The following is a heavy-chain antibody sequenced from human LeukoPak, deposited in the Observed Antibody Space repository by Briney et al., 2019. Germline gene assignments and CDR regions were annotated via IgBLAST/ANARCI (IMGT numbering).Heavy chain of an antibody. Sequence: GGSLRLSCAASGFTFSSYSMNWVRQAPGKGLEWVSSISSSSSYIYYADSVKGRFTISRDNAKNSLYLQMNSLRAEDTAVYYCARDPYSNHVHWFDPWGQGTLVTVSP. V-gene: IGHV3-21*01. J-gene: IGHJ5*02. CDR3: ARDPYSNHVHWFDP. CDR1: GFTFSSYS. D-gene: IGHD4-11*01. CDR2: ISSSSSYI.